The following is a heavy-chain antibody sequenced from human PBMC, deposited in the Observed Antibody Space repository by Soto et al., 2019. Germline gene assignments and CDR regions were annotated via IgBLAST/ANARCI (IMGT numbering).Heavy chain of an antibody. CDR3: ASATINTSIRNALAI. Sequence: GSLRLSCAASGXTFSSYGMHRVRQAPGKGLVWVSRINSDGSTTNYADSVKGRFTISRDNAKNTLYLQMNSLRAEDTAVYYCASATINTSIRNALAIWGPGTLVTVSS. J-gene: IGHJ3*02. CDR2: INSDGSTT. V-gene: IGHV3-74*01. D-gene: IGHD2-2*02. CDR1: GXTFSSYG.